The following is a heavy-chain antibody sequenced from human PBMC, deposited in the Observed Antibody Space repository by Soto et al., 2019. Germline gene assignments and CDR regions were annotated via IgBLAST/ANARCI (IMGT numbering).Heavy chain of an antibody. CDR2: ISAYNGNT. Sequence: ASVQVSCKASGYTFTSYGISWVRQAPGQGLEWMGWISAYNGNTNYAQKLQGRVTMTTDTSTSTAYMELRSLRSDDTAVYYCARAPNPGGSSWYYFDYWGQGTLVPVSS. CDR3: ARAPNPGGSSWYYFDY. CDR1: GYTFTSYG. V-gene: IGHV1-18*01. D-gene: IGHD6-13*01. J-gene: IGHJ4*02.